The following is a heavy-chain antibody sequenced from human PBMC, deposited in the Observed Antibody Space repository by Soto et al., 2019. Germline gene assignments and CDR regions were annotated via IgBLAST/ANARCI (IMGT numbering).Heavy chain of an antibody. D-gene: IGHD6-19*01. CDR2: INHSGST. V-gene: IGHV4-34*01. CDR3: ARTKPYSSGWKYFDY. CDR1: GGSFSGYY. J-gene: IGHJ4*02. Sequence: SETLSLTCAVYGGSFSGYYWSWIRQPPGKGLEWIGEINHSGSTNCNPSLKSRVTISVDTSKNQFSLKLSSVTAADTAVYYCARTKPYSSGWKYFDYWGQGTLVTVSS.